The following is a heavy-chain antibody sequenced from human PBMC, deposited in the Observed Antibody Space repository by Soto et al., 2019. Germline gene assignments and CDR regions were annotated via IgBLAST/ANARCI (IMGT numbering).Heavy chain of an antibody. Sequence: EVQLVESGGGLVKPGGSLRLSCAASGFTFSSYSMNWVRQAPGKGLEWVSSISNSSSDIYYADSVKGRFTISRDNAKNAMHLQLNSLRAEDTAVYYCARVVLYQPKSIAARWRGFYFDYWGQGTLVTVCS. J-gene: IGHJ4*02. V-gene: IGHV3-21*06. CDR1: GFTFSSYS. D-gene: IGHD6-6*01. CDR2: ISNSSSDI. CDR3: ARVVLYQPKSIAARWRGFYFDY.